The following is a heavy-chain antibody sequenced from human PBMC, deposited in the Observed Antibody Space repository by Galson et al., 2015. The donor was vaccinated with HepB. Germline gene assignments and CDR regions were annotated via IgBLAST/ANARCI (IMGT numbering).Heavy chain of an antibody. J-gene: IGHJ4*02. Sequence: SVKVSCKASGYTFTSYGISWVRQAPGQGLEWMGWISAYNGNTNYAQKLQGRVTMTTDTSTSTAYMELRSLRSDDTAVYYCARDLIHTSSGYYWGFDYWGQGTLGTVSS. V-gene: IGHV1-18*01. CDR3: ARDLIHTSSGYYWGFDY. D-gene: IGHD3-22*01. CDR1: GYTFTSYG. CDR2: ISAYNGNT.